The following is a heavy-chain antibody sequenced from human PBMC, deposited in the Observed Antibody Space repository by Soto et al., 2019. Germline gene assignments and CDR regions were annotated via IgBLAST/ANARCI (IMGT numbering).Heavy chain of an antibody. CDR3: ARDHHRYSGYDYVDY. CDR1: GFSLSGYG. Sequence: GGSLRLSCEVSGFSLSGYGMHWVRQAPGKGLEWVSYIRCGGTSKNYADSVKGRFTISRDNAKNSLYLQMNSLRAEDTAVYYCARDHHRYSGYDYVDYWGQGTLVTVPQ. J-gene: IGHJ4*02. V-gene: IGHV3-21*04. CDR2: IRCGGTSK. D-gene: IGHD5-12*01.